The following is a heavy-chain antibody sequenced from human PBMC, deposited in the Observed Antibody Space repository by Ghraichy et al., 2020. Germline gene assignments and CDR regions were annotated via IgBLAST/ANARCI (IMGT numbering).Heavy chain of an antibody. CDR1: GGSFSGYY. Sequence: SETLSLTCAVYGGSFSGYYWSWIRQPPGKGLEWIGEINHSGSTNYNPSLKSRVTISVDTSKNQFSLKLSSVTAADTAVYYCARWYSSSWYLGGWFDPWGQGTLVTVSS. J-gene: IGHJ5*02. D-gene: IGHD6-13*01. V-gene: IGHV4-34*01. CDR2: INHSGST. CDR3: ARWYSSSWYLGGWFDP.